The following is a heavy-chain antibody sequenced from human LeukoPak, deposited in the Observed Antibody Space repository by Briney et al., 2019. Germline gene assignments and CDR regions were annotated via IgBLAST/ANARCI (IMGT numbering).Heavy chain of an antibody. CDR2: IKQDGSEK. Sequence: GGSLRLSCAASGFTFSSYWMSWVRQAPGKGPEWVANIKQDGSEKYYVDSVKGRFTISRDNAKNSLYLQMNSLRAEDTAVYYCARGGQYLYYYYMDVWGKGTTVTVSS. V-gene: IGHV3-7*01. CDR3: ARGGQYLYYYYMDV. CDR1: GFTFSSYW. J-gene: IGHJ6*03. D-gene: IGHD2-2*02.